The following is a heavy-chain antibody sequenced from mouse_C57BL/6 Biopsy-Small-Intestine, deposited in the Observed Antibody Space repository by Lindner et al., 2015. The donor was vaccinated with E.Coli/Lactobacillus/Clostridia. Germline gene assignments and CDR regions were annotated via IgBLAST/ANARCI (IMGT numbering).Heavy chain of an antibody. CDR3: ARAFTMVVGAMDY. D-gene: IGHD1-1*02. CDR1: GYSFTDYN. CDR2: INPDYETT. V-gene: IGHV1-39*01. J-gene: IGHJ4*01. Sequence: VQLQESGPELVKPGASVKISCKASGYSFTDYNMNWVKQSNGKSLEWIGVINPDYETTTYNQKFKGMATLTVDQSSSTAYMQLNSLTSEDSAVYYCARAFTMVVGAMDYWGQGTSVTVSS.